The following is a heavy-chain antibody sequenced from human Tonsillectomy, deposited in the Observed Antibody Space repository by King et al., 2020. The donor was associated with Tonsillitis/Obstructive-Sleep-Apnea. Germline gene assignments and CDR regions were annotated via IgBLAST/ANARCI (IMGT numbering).Heavy chain of an antibody. J-gene: IGHJ4*02. D-gene: IGHD3-10*01. Sequence: QLQESGPGLVKPSETLSLTCTVSGGSISSTLYYCGWIRQPPGKGLEWIGSMYYSGTTYYDPSLKSRVTISVAQSKNQFSLKLSSVTAADTAVYYCARHYYAGSGTYRPFDYWGQGTLVTVSS. CDR2: MYYSGTT. CDR3: ARHYYAGSGTYRPFDY. V-gene: IGHV4-39*01. CDR1: GGSISSTLYY.